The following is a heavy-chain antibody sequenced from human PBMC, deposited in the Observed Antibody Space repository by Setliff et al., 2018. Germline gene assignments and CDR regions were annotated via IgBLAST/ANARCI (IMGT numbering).Heavy chain of an antibody. CDR2: INHSGST. CDR1: GGSFSYYY. CDR3: ARGGAGFFTSGR. J-gene: IGHJ4*02. V-gene: IGHV4-34*01. Sequence: SETLSLTCAVYGGSFSYYYWTWIRQPPGKGLEWIGEINHSGSTNYNPSLKSRVTISVDTSKNQFSLKVNSVTAADTAVYYCARGGAGFFTSGRWGQGTLVTSPQ. D-gene: IGHD3-3*01.